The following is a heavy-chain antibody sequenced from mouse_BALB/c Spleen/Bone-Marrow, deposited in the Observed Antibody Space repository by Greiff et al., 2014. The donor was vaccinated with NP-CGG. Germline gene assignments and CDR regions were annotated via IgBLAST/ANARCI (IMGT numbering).Heavy chain of an antibody. V-gene: IGHV14-3*02. CDR3: ARYDYRYSWFAY. J-gene: IGHJ3*01. CDR2: IDPANGNT. Sequence: VQLQQSGVELVKPGASVKLSCTASGFNIKDTYMHWVKQRPEQGLEWIGRIDPANGNTKYDPKFQGKATITTDTSSNTAYLQLRSLTSEDTAVYYCARYDYRYSWFAYWGQGTLVTVSA. CDR1: GFNIKDTY. D-gene: IGHD2-14*01.